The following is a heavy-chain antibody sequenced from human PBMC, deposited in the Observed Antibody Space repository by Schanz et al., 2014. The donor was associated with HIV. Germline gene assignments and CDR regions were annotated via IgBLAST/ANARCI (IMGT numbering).Heavy chain of an antibody. CDR2: ISYDGSNK. J-gene: IGHJ3*02. CDR1: GFTFSRDG. D-gene: IGHD1-26*01. Sequence: QVQLVESGGGVVQPGRSLRLSCAASGFTFSRDGMNWVRQAPGKGLERVAVISYDGSNKYYADSVKGRFTISRDNSKNTLHLQMNSLRAEDTAVYYCAKDGSWEAFDVFDIWGQGTMVTVSS. V-gene: IGHV3-30*18. CDR3: AKDGSWEAFDVFDI.